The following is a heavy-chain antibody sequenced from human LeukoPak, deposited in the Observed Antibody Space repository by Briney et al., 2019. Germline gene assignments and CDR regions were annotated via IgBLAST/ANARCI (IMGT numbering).Heavy chain of an antibody. D-gene: IGHD2-15*01. CDR1: GFTFTIYN. J-gene: IGHJ5*02. CDR2: ISFSGTTT. CDR3: ARYCSGGSCYSGHAGFDP. V-gene: IGHV3-48*01. Sequence: PGESLRLSCAASGFTFTIYNMNWVRQAPGKGLEWVSFISFSGTTTYYADSVKGRFTISRDIARNSLYLQMNSLRAEDTAVYYCARYCSGGSCYSGHAGFDPWGQGTLVTVSS.